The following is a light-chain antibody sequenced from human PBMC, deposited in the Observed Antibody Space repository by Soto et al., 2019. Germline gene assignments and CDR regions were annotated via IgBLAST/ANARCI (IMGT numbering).Light chain of an antibody. CDR3: QSLGTGIQV. J-gene: IGLJ3*02. V-gene: IGLV4-69*01. CDR2: INYDGTH. Sequence: QAVVTQSPSASGSLGASVKLTCTLSSDYSTYAIAWHQQQSEKGPRFLMKINYDGTHSKGDGVFDRFSGSSSGAERQLTSSSLQSEAEADYFCQSLGTGIQVFGGGTRLTVL. CDR1: SDYSTYA.